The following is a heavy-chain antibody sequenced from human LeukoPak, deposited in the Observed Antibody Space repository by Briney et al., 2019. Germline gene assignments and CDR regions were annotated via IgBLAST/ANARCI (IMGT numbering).Heavy chain of an antibody. CDR1: GGSISSYY. CDR2: IYYSGST. Sequence: PETLSLTCTVSGGSISSYYWSWIRQPPGKGLEWIGYIYYSGSTDYNPSLKSRVTISVDTSKNQFSLKLSSVTAADTAVYYCAKALNTIDAFDIWGQGTRVTVSS. D-gene: IGHD2-2*01. CDR3: AKALNTIDAFDI. J-gene: IGHJ3*02. V-gene: IGHV4-59*08.